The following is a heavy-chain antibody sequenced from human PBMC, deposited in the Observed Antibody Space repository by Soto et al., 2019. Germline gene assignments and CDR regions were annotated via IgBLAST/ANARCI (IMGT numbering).Heavy chain of an antibody. D-gene: IGHD1-7*01. J-gene: IGHJ4*02. Sequence: EVQLVESGGGLVKPGGSLRLSCAASGFTFSSYSMNWVRQAPGKGLEWVSSISSSSSYIYYADSVKGRFTISRDNAKHSLYLQMNSLRAEDTAVYYCARDSVTGTTLIVDYWGQGTLVTVSS. CDR2: ISSSSSYI. CDR3: ARDSVTGTTLIVDY. CDR1: GFTFSSYS. V-gene: IGHV3-21*01.